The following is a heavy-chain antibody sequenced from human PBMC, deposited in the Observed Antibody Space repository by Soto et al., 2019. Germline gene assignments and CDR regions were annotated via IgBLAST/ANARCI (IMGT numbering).Heavy chain of an antibody. Sequence: QVQLVESGGGLVKPGGSLRLSCAASGFTFSDYYMSWIRQAPGKGLEWVSYISSSSSYTNYADSVKGRITISRDNAKKSLYLQMNGLRAEDTAVYYCARDRGCSGGSCYRSLGYFDLWGRGTLVTVSS. V-gene: IGHV3-11*06. CDR2: ISSSSSYT. CDR3: ARDRGCSGGSCYRSLGYFDL. CDR1: GFTFSDYY. J-gene: IGHJ2*01. D-gene: IGHD2-15*01.